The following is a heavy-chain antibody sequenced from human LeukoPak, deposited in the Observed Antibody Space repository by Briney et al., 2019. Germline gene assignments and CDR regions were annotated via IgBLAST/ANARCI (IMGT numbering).Heavy chain of an antibody. CDR1: GFTFSNFW. J-gene: IGHJ4*02. V-gene: IGHV3-7*01. CDR3: VRHGDTDSCLAN. CDR2: IKQDETEK. D-gene: IGHD2-2*01. Sequence: PGGSLRLSCTASGFTFSNFWMGWVRQAPGKGLEWVANIKQDETEKFYLGSVKGRFTISRDNAKSSLYLQMNDLRAEDTAVYYCVRHGDTDSCLANWGQGTLVTVSS.